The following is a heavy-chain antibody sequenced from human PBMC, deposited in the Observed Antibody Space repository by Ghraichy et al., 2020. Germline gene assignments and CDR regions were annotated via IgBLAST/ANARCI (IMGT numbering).Heavy chain of an antibody. CDR2: ISGSGGST. J-gene: IGHJ4*02. CDR3: AKENWSGYDRNPIDY. Sequence: GALNISCAASGFTFSSYAMSWVRQAPGKGLEWVSAISGSGGSTYYADSVKGRFTISRDNSKNTLYLQMNSLRAEDTAVYYCAKENWSGYDRNPIDYWGQGTLVTVSS. D-gene: IGHD5-12*01. CDR1: GFTFSSYA. V-gene: IGHV3-23*01.